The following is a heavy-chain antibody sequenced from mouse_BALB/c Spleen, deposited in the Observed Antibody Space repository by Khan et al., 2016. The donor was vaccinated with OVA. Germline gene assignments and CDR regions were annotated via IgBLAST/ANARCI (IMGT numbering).Heavy chain of an antibody. V-gene: IGHV1S22*01. CDR1: GYTFTSYW. CDR3: TRWGNWFAY. Sequence: LQQSGSELVRPGDSVKLSCKASGYTFTSYWMQWLKQRPGQGHEWIGDIYTGSGSTNYDEKFKSKTTLTVDTSSSTDFMQLSSLTSEDSAVNYCTRWGNWFAYWGQGTLVTVSA. J-gene: IGHJ3*01. CDR2: IYTGSGST. D-gene: IGHD2-1*01.